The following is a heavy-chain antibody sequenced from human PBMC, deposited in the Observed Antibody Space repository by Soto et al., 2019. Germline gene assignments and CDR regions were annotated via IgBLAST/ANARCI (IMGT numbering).Heavy chain of an antibody. J-gene: IGHJ4*02. CDR2: IHHSGST. CDR3: ERGGDSWSGYLF. D-gene: IGHD3-3*01. Sequence: SETLSLTCAPYGGSFDGYYWSWIRQSPGKGLEWIGEIHHSGSTKYNPSLKSRVSLSVDTSTKQFSLKLTSVTAADSGVYYCERGGDSWSGYLFWGQGTPVTVX. CDR1: GGSFDGYY. V-gene: IGHV4-34*01.